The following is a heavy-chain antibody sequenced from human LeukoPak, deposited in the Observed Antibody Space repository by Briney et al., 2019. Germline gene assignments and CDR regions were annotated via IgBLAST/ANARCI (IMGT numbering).Heavy chain of an antibody. Sequence: PGGSLRLSCDASGFTFSTYAMSWVRQAPGEGLEWVSGLSGSGGSTWYADSVKGRFTISRDNSKNTVYLHMNSLRAEDTAVYYCAKFEGLCGIANTCYHFDCWGQGTLVTVSS. CDR1: GFTFSTYA. J-gene: IGHJ4*02. V-gene: IGHV3-23*01. CDR2: LSGSGGST. CDR3: AKFEGLCGIANTCYHFDC. D-gene: IGHD2-21*01.